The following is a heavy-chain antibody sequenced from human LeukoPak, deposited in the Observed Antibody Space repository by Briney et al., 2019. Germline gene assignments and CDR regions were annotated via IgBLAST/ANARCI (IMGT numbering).Heavy chain of an antibody. J-gene: IGHJ4*02. CDR3: ARDLDGYNSAFDY. V-gene: IGHV3-7*03. Sequence: PGGSLRLSCAASGFTFSSYWMSWVRQAPGKGLEWVANIKQDGSEKYYVDSVKGRFTISRDNAKNSLYLQMNSLRAEDTAVYYCARDLDGYNSAFDYWGQGTLVTVSS. CDR2: IKQDGSEK. CDR1: GFTFSSYW. D-gene: IGHD5-24*01.